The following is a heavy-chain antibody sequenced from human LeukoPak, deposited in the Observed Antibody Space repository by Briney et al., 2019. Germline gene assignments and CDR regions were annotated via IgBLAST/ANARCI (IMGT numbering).Heavy chain of an antibody. V-gene: IGHV4-34*01. CDR3: AREVPPDRELTWDY. CDR2: INHSGST. CDR1: GFTFSSYS. D-gene: IGHD1-14*01. J-gene: IGHJ4*02. Sequence: GSLRLSCAASGFTFSSYSMNWVRQPPGKGLEWIGEINHSGSTNYNPSLKSRVTISVDTSKNQFSLKLSSVTAADTAVYYCAREVPPDRELTWDYWGQGTLVTVSS.